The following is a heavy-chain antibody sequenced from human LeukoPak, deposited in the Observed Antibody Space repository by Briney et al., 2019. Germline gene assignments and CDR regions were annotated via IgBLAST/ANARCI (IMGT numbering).Heavy chain of an antibody. CDR1: EFTFSSFG. D-gene: IGHD3-10*01. CDR2: ISNDGYNK. Sequence: GRSLRLSCAASEFTFSSFGMHWVRQAPGKGLEWVAVISNDGYNKYYADSVKGRFAISRDFSKNTLYLQMNSLRAEDTAVYYCARDVRAGNFDYWGQGTLVTVSS. CDR3: ARDVRAGNFDY. J-gene: IGHJ4*02. V-gene: IGHV3-30*03.